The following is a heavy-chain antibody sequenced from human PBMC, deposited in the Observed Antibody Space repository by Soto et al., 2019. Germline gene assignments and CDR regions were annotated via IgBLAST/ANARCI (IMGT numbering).Heavy chain of an antibody. V-gene: IGHV3-74*01. J-gene: IGHJ4*02. Sequence: EVQVVESGGGLVQPGGSLRLSCAASGFTFSDYWMHWVRQVPGKGLLCVSRINGDGSDTNYADSVEGRFTFSRNNAKNTDYLRMDILTDEDTGLYYGTQVRVQFGGYDYFAAWGQGTLVTFSS. CDR2: INGDGSDT. CDR3: TQVRVQFGGYDYFAA. CDR1: GFTFSDYW. D-gene: IGHD5-12*01.